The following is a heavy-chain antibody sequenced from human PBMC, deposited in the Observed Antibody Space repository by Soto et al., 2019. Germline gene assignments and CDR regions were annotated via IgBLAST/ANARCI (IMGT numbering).Heavy chain of an antibody. CDR2: MNPNSGNT. D-gene: IGHD3-16*02. J-gene: IGHJ4*02. V-gene: IGHV1-8*01. CDR3: ARNNRGDYVWGSYRYTYYFDY. Sequence: ASVKVSCKASGYTFTSYYINWVRQATGQGLEWMGWMNPNSGNTGYAQKFQGRVTMTRNTSISTAYMELSSLRSEDTAVYYCARNNRGDYVWGSYRYTYYFDYWGQGTLVTVSS. CDR1: GYTFTSYY.